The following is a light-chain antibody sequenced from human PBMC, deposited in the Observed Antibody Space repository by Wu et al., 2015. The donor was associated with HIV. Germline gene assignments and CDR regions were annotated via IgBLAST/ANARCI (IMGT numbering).Light chain of an antibody. CDR2: DAS. CDR1: QSINSN. Sequence: EKLMTQSPATLSVSPGERVTLSCRASQSINSNLAWYQQIPGQAPRLLIYDASTRATGVPARFSGSGSGTEFILTISSIQSEDSAVYFCQQYNIWPPVTFGQGTKVEI. J-gene: IGKJ1*01. CDR3: QQYNIWPPVT. V-gene: IGKV3-15*01.